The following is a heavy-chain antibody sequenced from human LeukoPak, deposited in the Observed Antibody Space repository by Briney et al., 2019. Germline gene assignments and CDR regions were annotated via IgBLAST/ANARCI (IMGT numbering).Heavy chain of an antibody. D-gene: IGHD6-13*01. CDR2: IYHSGST. Sequence: PSETLSLTCTVSGYSISSGYYWGWIRQPPGKGLEWIGSIYHSGSTYYNPSLKSRVTISVDTSKNQFSLKLSSVTAADTAVYYCARSSSWYSDAFDIWGQGTMVTVSS. CDR3: ARSSSWYSDAFDI. CDR1: GYSISSGYY. J-gene: IGHJ3*02. V-gene: IGHV4-38-2*02.